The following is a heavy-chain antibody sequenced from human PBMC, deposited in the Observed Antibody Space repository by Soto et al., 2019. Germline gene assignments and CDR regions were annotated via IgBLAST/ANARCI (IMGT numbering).Heavy chain of an antibody. CDR2: ISSGGRGI. D-gene: IGHD2-8*01. V-gene: IGHV3-21*06. CDR1: GFTFSSNS. CDR3: ARRYCTNGVCPFDS. J-gene: IGHJ4*02. Sequence: GESLKISCAASGFTFSSNSMSWVRQAPGKGLEWVSSISSGGRGIYYADSLKGRFTISRDNAKNSLYLLMNSLRAEDTAVYYCARRYCTNGVCPFDSWGQGTLVTVSS.